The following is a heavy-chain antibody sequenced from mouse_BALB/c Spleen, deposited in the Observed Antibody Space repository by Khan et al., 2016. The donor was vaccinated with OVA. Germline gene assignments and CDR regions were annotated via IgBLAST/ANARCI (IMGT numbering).Heavy chain of an antibody. J-gene: IGHJ3*01. Sequence: QVQLQQSGAELARPGASVKMSCKASGYTFTTYTMHWVKQRPGQGLEWIGYINPSNGYTNYNQKFKDKSTLTADKSSSTAYMQLSSLKSDYSAVYYCAREGAYYRSDGWFSYWGQGTLVTGSA. V-gene: IGHV1-4*01. CDR3: AREGAYYRSDGWFSY. CDR2: INPSNGYT. D-gene: IGHD2-14*01. CDR1: GYTFTTYT.